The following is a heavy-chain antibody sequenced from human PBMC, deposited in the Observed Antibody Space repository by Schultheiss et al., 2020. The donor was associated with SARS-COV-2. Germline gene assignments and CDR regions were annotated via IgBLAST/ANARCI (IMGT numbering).Heavy chain of an antibody. V-gene: IGHV4-4*07. Sequence: SETLSLTCTVSGGSISSYYWSWIRQPAGKGLEWIGRIYTSGSTNYNPSLKSRVTISVDTSKNQFSLHLRSMTAADTAVYYCARVRGVIYWFDPWGQGTLVTVSS. D-gene: IGHD3-10*01. CDR2: IYTSGST. CDR3: ARVRGVIYWFDP. J-gene: IGHJ5*02. CDR1: GGSISSYY.